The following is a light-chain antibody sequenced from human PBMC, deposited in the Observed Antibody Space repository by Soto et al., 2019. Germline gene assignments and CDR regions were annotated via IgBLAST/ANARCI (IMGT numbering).Light chain of an antibody. V-gene: IGKV1-39*01. CDR1: QSISSY. CDR3: QQSYSSPFT. Sequence: DIQMTQSPSSLSASVGDRVTITCRASQSISSYLNWYQQKQGKAPNLLIYSASSLQSGVPSKFSGSGSGTDFTLTISSLHPEDFATYYCQQSYSSPFTFGPGTKVDIK. CDR2: SAS. J-gene: IGKJ3*01.